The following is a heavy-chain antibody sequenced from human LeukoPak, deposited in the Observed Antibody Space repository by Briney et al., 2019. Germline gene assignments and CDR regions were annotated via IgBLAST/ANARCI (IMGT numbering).Heavy chain of an antibody. CDR3: ARPRITGTSGAFDI. J-gene: IGHJ3*02. V-gene: IGHV1-18*01. Sequence: ASVRVSCKASDYTRASYGISWVRQAPGQGLEWMGWISAYNGNTNFAQKLQRRVTMTTDTSTSTAYMELRGLRSDDTAVYYCARPRITGTSGAFDIWGQGTMVTVSS. CDR1: DYTRASYG. D-gene: IGHD1-7*01. CDR2: ISAYNGNT.